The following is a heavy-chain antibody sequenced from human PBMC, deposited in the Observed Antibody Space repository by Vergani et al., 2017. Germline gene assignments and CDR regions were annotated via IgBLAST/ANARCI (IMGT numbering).Heavy chain of an antibody. CDR3: GRGSDNYN. D-gene: IGHD5-24*01. J-gene: IGHJ4*02. CDR2: IQNTGDSI. V-gene: IGHV3-23*01. Sequence: EVQLLQSEGAVVQPGGSLRLSCLASGFTFSSHAMSWVRQGHVKGLEWFSSIQNTGDSIHYADSVKGRFTISRDNSKNTLDLQMNSLRVEDTAVYYCGRGSDNYNWGQGTLVTVSS. CDR1: GFTFSSHA.